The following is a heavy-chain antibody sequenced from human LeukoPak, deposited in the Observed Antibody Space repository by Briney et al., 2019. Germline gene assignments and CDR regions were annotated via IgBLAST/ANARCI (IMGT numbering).Heavy chain of an antibody. CDR2: ISYDGSNK. CDR1: GFTFSSYA. V-gene: IGHV3-30*04. D-gene: IGHD2-15*01. Sequence: GGSLRLACAVSGFTFSSYAMHWVRQAPGKGLEWVAVISYDGSNKYYADSVKGRFTISRDNSKNTLYLQMNSLRAEDTAVYYCAGDGGYCSGGSRYFFPHWGQGTLVTVSS. CDR3: AGDGGYCSGGSRYFFPH. J-gene: IGHJ4*02.